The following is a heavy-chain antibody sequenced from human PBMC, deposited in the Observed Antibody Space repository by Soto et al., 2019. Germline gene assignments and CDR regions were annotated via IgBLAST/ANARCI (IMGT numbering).Heavy chain of an antibody. D-gene: IGHD3-22*01. J-gene: IGHJ4*02. CDR3: ARWSYYYDRSGYDYVGDFDY. V-gene: IGHV4-4*02. Sequence: SETLSLTCAVSGGSISSSNWWGWVRQPPGKGLEWIGEIYHSGSTNYNPSLKSRVTISVHKSKNQFSLKLISVTAADTAVYFCARWSYYYDRSGYDYVGDFDYWGQGTLVTVSS. CDR1: GGSISSSNW. CDR2: IYHSGST.